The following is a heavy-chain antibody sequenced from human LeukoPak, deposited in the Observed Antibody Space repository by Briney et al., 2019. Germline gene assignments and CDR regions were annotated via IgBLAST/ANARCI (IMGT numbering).Heavy chain of an antibody. Sequence: ASVKVSCKASGYTFTGYYMHWVRQATGQGLEWMGWINPNSGGTKYAQEFQGRVTMTRDTSISTAYMELSRLRSDDTAVYYCARASGGIGDVWGQGTTVTVSS. CDR1: GYTFTGYY. J-gene: IGHJ6*02. D-gene: IGHD6-13*01. V-gene: IGHV1-2*02. CDR3: ARASGGIGDV. CDR2: INPNSGGT.